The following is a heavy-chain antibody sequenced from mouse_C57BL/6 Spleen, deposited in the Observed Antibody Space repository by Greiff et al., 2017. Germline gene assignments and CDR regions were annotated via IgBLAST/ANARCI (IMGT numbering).Heavy chain of an antibody. CDR3: TRGGSDY. V-gene: IGHV1-15*01. CDR1: GYTFTDYE. Sequence: VKLMESGAELVRPGASVTLSCKASGYTFTDYEMHWVKQTPVHGLEWIGAIDPETGGTAYNQKFKGKAILTADKSSSTAYMELRSLTSEDSAVYYCTRGGSDYWGQGTSVTVSS. CDR2: IDPETGGT. J-gene: IGHJ4*01.